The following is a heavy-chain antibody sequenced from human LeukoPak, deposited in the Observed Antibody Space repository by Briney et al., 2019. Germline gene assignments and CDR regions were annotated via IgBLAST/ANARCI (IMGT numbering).Heavy chain of an antibody. CDR1: GGSISSFY. CDR2: IYSNGST. V-gene: IGHV4-4*09. Sequence: SETLSLTCTVSGGSISSFYWSWVRQSPGKGLEWIGFIYSNGSTNYNPSLKSRVTISVDTSKNQFYLKLSSMTAADTAVYYCARRYCNSISCYHMDVWGKGTTVTVSS. J-gene: IGHJ6*03. D-gene: IGHD2-2*01. CDR3: ARRYCNSISCYHMDV.